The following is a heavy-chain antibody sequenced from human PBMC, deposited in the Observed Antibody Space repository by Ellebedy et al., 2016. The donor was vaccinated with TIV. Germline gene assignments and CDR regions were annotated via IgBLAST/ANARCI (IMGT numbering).Heavy chain of an antibody. CDR3: ARSAGTVTRSDY. CDR1: GFSFSTYS. J-gene: IGHJ4*02. Sequence: GGSLRLSCAASGFSFSTYSMNWVRQAPGKGLEWVSYISSSSNTIYYADSVKGRFTISRDNAKNSLYLQMNSLRAEDTAVYYCARSAGTVTRSDYWGQGTLVTVSS. V-gene: IGHV3-48*04. CDR2: ISSSSNTI. D-gene: IGHD4-11*01.